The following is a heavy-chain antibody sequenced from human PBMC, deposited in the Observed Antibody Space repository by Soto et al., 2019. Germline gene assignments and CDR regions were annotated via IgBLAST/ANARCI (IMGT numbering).Heavy chain of an antibody. CDR2: ISGSGGST. CDR1: GFTFSSYA. CDR3: AKAAMIVVEEEDYFDY. V-gene: IGHV3-23*01. J-gene: IGHJ4*02. D-gene: IGHD3-22*01. Sequence: PGGSLRLSCAASGFTFSSYAMSWVRQAPGKGLEWVSAISGSGGSTYYADSVKGRFTISRDNSKNTLYLQMNSLRAEDTAVYYCAKAAMIVVEEEDYFDYWGQGTLVTVSS.